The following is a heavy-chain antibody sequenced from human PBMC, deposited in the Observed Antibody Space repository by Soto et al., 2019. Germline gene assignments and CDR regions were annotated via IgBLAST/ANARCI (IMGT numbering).Heavy chain of an antibody. J-gene: IGHJ4*02. CDR2: ISYEGSYK. CDR1: GFTFSNYG. D-gene: IGHD2-2*01. V-gene: IGHV3-30*03. Sequence: PGXSLRLSCATSGFTFSNYGIHWFLQAPGMGLEWVTLISYEGSYKNYVDSVKGRFTISRDNSKNTIYLQMNSMRAEDTAVYYCATDCNDSGCYAYWGQGTLVTVSS. CDR3: ATDCNDSGCYAY.